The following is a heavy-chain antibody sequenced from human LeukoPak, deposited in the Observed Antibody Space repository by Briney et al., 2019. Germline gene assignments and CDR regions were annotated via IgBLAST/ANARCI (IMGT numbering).Heavy chain of an antibody. V-gene: IGHV3-53*01. J-gene: IGHJ3*02. Sequence: GGSLRLSCAASGFTVSSNYMSWVRQAPGKGLEWVSVIYSGGSTYYADSVKGRFTISRDNSKNTLYLQMNSLRAEDTAVYYCARDLKPRAFDIWGQGTMVTVSS. CDR3: ARDLKPRAFDI. CDR2: IYSGGST. CDR1: GFTVSSNY.